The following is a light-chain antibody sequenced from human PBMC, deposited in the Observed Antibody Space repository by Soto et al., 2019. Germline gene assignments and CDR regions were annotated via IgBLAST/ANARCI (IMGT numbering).Light chain of an antibody. V-gene: IGKV1-39*01. CDR3: HQTYNSPQT. J-gene: IGKJ1*01. CDR1: QNISRF. Sequence: DIQMTQSPSSLSASVGDRVSITCRSSQNISRFLNWYQQKQGSAPNLLIYSVSKLQVGVPSRFSGSGFGTDFTLTISSLQPADFATYFWHQTYNSPQTFGQGTKVEVK. CDR2: SVS.